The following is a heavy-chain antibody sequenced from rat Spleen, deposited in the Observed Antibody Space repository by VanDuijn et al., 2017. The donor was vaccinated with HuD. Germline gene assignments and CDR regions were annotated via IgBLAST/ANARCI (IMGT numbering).Heavy chain of an antibody. J-gene: IGHJ4*01. CDR3: AREGDNWGFMDA. CDR1: GFTFSDYY. V-gene: IGHV5-22*01. CDR2: ISYEGSST. D-gene: IGHD5-1*01. Sequence: EVQLVESGGGLVQPGRSLKLSCAASGFTFSDYYMAWVRQAPKKGLEWVASISYEGSSTYYGDSVKGRFTISRDNAKSTLYLQMNSLRSEDTATYYCAREGDNWGFMDAWGQGASDTVSS.